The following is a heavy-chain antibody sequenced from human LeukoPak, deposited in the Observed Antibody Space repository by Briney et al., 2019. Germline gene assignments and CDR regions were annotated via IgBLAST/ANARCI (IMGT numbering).Heavy chain of an antibody. CDR2: MNPNSGNT. V-gene: IGHV1-8*01. CDR1: GYTFTSYD. D-gene: IGHD6-13*01. J-gene: IGHJ6*02. CDR3: ARTGYSSSWFYYYNGMDV. Sequence: ASVKVSCKASGYTFTSYDINWVRQATGQGLEWMGWMNPNSGNTGYAQKFQGRVTMTRNTSISTAYMELSSLRSEDTAVYYCARTGYSSSWFYYYNGMDVWGQGTTVTVSS.